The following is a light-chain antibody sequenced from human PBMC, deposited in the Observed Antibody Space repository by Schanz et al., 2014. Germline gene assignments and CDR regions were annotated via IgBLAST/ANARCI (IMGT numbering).Light chain of an antibody. CDR3: GAWHSGLSVGV. CDR1: SSNVGNDY. J-gene: IGLJ3*02. Sequence: QSVLTQPPSVSAAPGQKVSISCSGSSSNVGNDYVSWYQHLPGTAPKLLIYENDKRPSGIPDRFSGSKSGTTATLGITGLQTGDEADYYCGAWHSGLSVGVFGGGTRLTVL. CDR2: END. V-gene: IGLV1-51*01.